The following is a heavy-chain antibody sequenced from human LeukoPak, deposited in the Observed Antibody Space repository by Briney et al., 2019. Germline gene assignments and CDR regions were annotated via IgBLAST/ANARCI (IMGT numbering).Heavy chain of an antibody. CDR2: INPNSGGT. V-gene: IGHV1-2*02. CDR3: AGPKNWNAVSDAFDI. CDR1: GYTFTSYY. Sequence: ASVKVSCKASGYTFTSYYMHWVRQAPAQGLEWMGWINPNSGGTNYAQKFQGRVTRTRDTSISTAYMELSRLRSDDTAVYYCAGPKNWNAVSDAFDIWGQGTMVTVSS. D-gene: IGHD1-1*01. J-gene: IGHJ3*02.